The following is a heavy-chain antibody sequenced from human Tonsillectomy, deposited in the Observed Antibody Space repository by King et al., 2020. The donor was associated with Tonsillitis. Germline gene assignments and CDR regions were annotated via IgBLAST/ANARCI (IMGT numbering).Heavy chain of an antibody. CDR2: ISYSGSP. D-gene: IGHD6-25*01. Sequence: QMQLQESGPGLVKPSQTLSLTCTVSGGSISSAGYYWSWIRLHPGKGLEWIGYISYSGSPYYNPSLKSRLTISVDTSKNQFSLKLTSVTAADTAVYYCAGTAPPFYYYYMDVWGSGTTVTVSS. J-gene: IGHJ6*03. CDR1: GGSISSAGYY. V-gene: IGHV4-31*03. CDR3: AGTAPPFYYYYMDV.